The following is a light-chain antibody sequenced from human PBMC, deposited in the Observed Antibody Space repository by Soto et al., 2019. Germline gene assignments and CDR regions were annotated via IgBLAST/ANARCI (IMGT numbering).Light chain of an antibody. V-gene: IGLV2-14*01. Sequence: QSALTQPASVSGSPGQSITISCTGTSSDVGNYNYVSWYQQHPGKAPKLMICEVSNRPSGVSYRFSGSKSGNTASLTISGLQAEDEADYYCTSYTSYSTYVFGTGTKLTVL. CDR1: SSDVGNYNY. CDR2: EVS. CDR3: TSYTSYSTYV. J-gene: IGLJ1*01.